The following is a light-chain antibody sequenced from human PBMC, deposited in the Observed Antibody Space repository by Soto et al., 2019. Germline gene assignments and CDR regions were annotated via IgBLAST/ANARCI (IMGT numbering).Light chain of an antibody. CDR2: AAS. CDR3: QQYNSYPYT. Sequence: IRMTQSPSSFSASTGDRVTITCRASQGVSSYLAWYQQKPGKAPKLLIYAASTLQSGVPSRFSGSGSGTDFTLTISCLQSEDFATYYCQQYNSYPYTFGQGTKLESK. V-gene: IGKV1-8*01. CDR1: QGVSSY. J-gene: IGKJ2*01.